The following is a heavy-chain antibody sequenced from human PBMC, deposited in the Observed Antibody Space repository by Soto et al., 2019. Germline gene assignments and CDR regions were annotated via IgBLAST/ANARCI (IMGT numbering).Heavy chain of an antibody. V-gene: IGHV3-15*01. Sequence: PGGSLRLSCVVSGFTFSNTWMSWIRQTPGKGLEWVGRLKTKTDGGTTDYAAPVKGRFTISRDDSRNTLYLQMNSLKAEDTAVYYCATSPGYFDFWGQGTLVTVSS. CDR3: ATSPGYFDF. CDR2: LKTKTDGGTT. J-gene: IGHJ4*02. CDR1: GFTFSNTW.